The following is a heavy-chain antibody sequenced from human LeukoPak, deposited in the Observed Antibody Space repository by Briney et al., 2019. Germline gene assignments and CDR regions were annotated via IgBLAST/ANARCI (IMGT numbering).Heavy chain of an antibody. D-gene: IGHD6-19*01. CDR1: GVPFSNYY. CDR2: INHSGYT. CDR3: TRAVAGHPD. J-gene: IGHJ4*02. Sequence: SETLSLTCAVSGVPFSNYYWSWVRQSPRQGLEWIGEINHSGYTNYNPSLRSRVTMSIDTSKNQFSLILTSVTAADPGVYYCTRAVAGHPDWGQGTLVTVSS. V-gene: IGHV4-34*01.